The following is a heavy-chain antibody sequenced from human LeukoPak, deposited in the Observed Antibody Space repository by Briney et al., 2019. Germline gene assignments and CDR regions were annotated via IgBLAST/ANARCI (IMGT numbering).Heavy chain of an antibody. CDR1: GFTFSSYA. CDR2: ISGNGDKT. D-gene: IGHD2-2*01. Sequence: GSLRLSCAASGFTFSSYAMSWVRQAPGKGLGWVSAISGNGDKTYYADSVKGRFTISRDNSKNMLYLQMSSLRAEDTAIYYCAKGIIAVASADAFDIWGQGTMVTVSS. J-gene: IGHJ3*02. CDR3: AKGIIAVASADAFDI. V-gene: IGHV3-23*01.